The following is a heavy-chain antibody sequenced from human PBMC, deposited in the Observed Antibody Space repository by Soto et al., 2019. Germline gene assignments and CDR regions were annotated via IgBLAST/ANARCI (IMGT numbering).Heavy chain of an antibody. CDR1: GFTFSSYG. Sequence: GGSLRLSCAASGFTFSSYGMHWVRQAPGKGLEWVAVISYDVSNKYYADSVKGRFTISRDNSKNTLYLQMNSLRAEDTAVYYCAKDRRAKWLVRDYYYYGMDVWGQGTTVTVSS. D-gene: IGHD6-19*01. CDR2: ISYDVSNK. CDR3: AKDRRAKWLVRDYYYYGMDV. V-gene: IGHV3-30*18. J-gene: IGHJ6*02.